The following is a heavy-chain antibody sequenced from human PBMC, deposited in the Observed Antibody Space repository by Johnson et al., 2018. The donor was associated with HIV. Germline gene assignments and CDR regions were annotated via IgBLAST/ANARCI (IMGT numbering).Heavy chain of an antibody. D-gene: IGHD3-9*01. CDR2: IYSGGRT. J-gene: IGHJ3*01. CDR3: ARDGRDLVTRGSFDV. Sequence: VQLVESGGGVVQPGGSLRLSCAASRFTFSWYWMHWVRQAPGKGLECVSGIYSGGRTYYADSGRGRLTISRDNSKNILYLQMNSLRPEDTAVYYCARDGRDLVTRGSFDVWGQGTMVTVSS. CDR1: RFTFSWYW. V-gene: IGHV3-66*01.